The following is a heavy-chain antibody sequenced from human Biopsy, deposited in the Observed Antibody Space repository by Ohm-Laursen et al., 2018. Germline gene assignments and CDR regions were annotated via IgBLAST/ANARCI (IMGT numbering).Heavy chain of an antibody. Sequence: SDTLSLTCTVYGESFNGYYWGWFRQSPGMGLVWIGNIYYTGNTYYNPSLDSRLTISEDTSKNHFSLKLSSVTAADTAVYYCAKQGIRGYYEYWGQGSLVTVSS. J-gene: IGHJ4*02. D-gene: IGHD3-22*01. CDR2: IYYTGNT. CDR3: AKQGIRGYYEY. CDR1: GESFNGYY. V-gene: IGHV4-39*01.